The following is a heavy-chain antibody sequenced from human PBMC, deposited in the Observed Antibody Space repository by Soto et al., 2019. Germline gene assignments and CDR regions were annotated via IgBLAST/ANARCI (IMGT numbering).Heavy chain of an antibody. CDR3: AKDRYYDSSGYFDAFDI. Sequence: GGSLRLSCTASGFTFSNYAMSWVRQAPGKGLEWVSAIGGSGDSTYYADSMKGRFTISRDNSKNTLYLQMNSLRAEDTAVYHCAKDRYYDSSGYFDAFDIWGQGTMVTVSS. CDR2: IGGSGDST. J-gene: IGHJ3*02. V-gene: IGHV3-23*01. D-gene: IGHD3-22*01. CDR1: GFTFSNYA.